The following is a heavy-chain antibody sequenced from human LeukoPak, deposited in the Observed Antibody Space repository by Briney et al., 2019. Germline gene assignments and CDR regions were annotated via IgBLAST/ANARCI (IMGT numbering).Heavy chain of an antibody. CDR2: IYSLGDT. D-gene: IGHD3-3*01. CDR3: ARGAPAYDFWSGSNY. Sequence: GGSLRLSCTASGFIVSDNCMSWVRQAPGKGLEWVSLIYSLGDTYYADSVKGRFTISRDNSKNTLYLQMNSLRAEDTAVYYCARGAPAYDFWSGSNYWGQGTLVTVSS. CDR1: GFIVSDNC. J-gene: IGHJ4*02. V-gene: IGHV3-66*02.